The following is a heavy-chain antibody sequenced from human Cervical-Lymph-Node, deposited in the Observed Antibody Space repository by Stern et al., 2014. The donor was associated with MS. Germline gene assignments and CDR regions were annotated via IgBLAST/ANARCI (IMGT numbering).Heavy chain of an antibody. J-gene: IGHJ3*01. CDR1: GASFSDNY. D-gene: IGHD1-1*01. CDR2: INSSGGT. V-gene: IGHV4-34*01. Sequence: QVQLQQWGAGLLRPSETLSLTCAVQGASFSDNYWSWIRQTPGKGLEWIGEINSSGGTNYNPSYMSRPPLTVTPTRNQFSLKLSTLTAADTAMYYCARERKVERSSRLLVSFDVWGQGTLVTVSS. CDR3: ARERKVERSSRLLVSFDV.